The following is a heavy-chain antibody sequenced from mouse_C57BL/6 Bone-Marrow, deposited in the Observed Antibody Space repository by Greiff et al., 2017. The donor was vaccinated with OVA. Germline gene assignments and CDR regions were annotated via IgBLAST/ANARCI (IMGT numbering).Heavy chain of an antibody. Sequence: QVQLQQSGAELVRPGASVTLSCKASGYTFTDYEMHWVKQTPVHGLEWIGAIDPETGGTAYNQKFKGKAILTADKSSSTAYMELRSLTSEDSAVDYCTRNYGSTWFAYWGQGTLVTVSA. CDR1: GYTFTDYE. CDR2: IDPETGGT. CDR3: TRNYGSTWFAY. V-gene: IGHV1-15*01. D-gene: IGHD1-1*01. J-gene: IGHJ3*01.